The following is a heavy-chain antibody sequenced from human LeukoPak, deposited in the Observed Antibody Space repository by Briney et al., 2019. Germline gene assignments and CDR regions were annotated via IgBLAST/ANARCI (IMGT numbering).Heavy chain of an antibody. V-gene: IGHV4-34*01. CDR2: IYYSGST. Sequence: SETLSLTCAVYGGSFSGYYWSWIRQPPGKGLEWIGSIYYSGSTYYNPSLKSRVTISVDTSKNQFSLKLSSVTAADTAVYYCARDTLPLKGYSYGRAFDYWGQGTLVTVSS. D-gene: IGHD5-18*01. J-gene: IGHJ4*02. CDR3: ARDTLPLKGYSYGRAFDY. CDR1: GGSFSGYY.